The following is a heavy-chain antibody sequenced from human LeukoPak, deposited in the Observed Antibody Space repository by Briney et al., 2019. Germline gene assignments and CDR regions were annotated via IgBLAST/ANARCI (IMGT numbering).Heavy chain of an antibody. CDR1: GYTFTGYY. CDR3: AETFYGSGSYLPDY. Sequence: ASVKVSCKASGYTFTGYYMHWVRQAPGQGLEWMGWINPNSGGTNYAQKFQGRVTMTRDTSISTAYMELSRLRSDDTAVYYCAETFYGSGSYLPDYWGQGTLVTVSS. D-gene: IGHD3-10*01. V-gene: IGHV1-2*02. J-gene: IGHJ4*02. CDR2: INPNSGGT.